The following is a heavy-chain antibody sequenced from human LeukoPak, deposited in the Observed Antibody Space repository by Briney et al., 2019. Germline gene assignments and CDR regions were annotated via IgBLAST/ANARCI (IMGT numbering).Heavy chain of an antibody. CDR3: AKGYCSSTSCLKTD. D-gene: IGHD2-2*01. Sequence: PGRSLRLSCAASGFTFSSYGMHWVRQAPGKGLEWVAVISYDGSSKDYADSVKGRFTISRDNSKNTLYLQMNSLRAEDTAVYYCAKGYCSSTSCLKTDWGQGALVTVSS. J-gene: IGHJ4*02. CDR1: GFTFSSYG. CDR2: ISYDGSSK. V-gene: IGHV3-30*18.